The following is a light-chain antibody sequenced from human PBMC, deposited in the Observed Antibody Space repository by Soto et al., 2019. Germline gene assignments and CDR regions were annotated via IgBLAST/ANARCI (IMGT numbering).Light chain of an antibody. CDR2: EVS. J-gene: IGLJ1*01. V-gene: IGLV2-8*01. CDR3: SSYSGTNYHYV. Sequence: QSALTQPPSASGSFGQSVTISCTGTSSDVGGYNYVSWYQQYPGKAPKLMIYEVSERPSGVPDRFSGSKSGNTASLTVSGLQADDEADYYCSSYSGTNYHYVFGTGTKLTAL. CDR1: SSDVGGYNY.